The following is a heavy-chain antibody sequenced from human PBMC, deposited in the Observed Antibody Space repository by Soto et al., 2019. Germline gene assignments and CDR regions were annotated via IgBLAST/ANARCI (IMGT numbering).Heavy chain of an antibody. CDR2: IYYSGIT. Sequence: TLSLTFTVSGGSISSGGYDWSWIRQHPGKVLEWIGYIYYSGITYYNPSLKSRVTISVDTSKNQFSLKLSYVTAADTAVYYCARDDMVRGVIITPLDWGQGTLVTVSS. CDR3: ARDDMVRGVIITPLD. V-gene: IGHV4-31*03. J-gene: IGHJ4*02. D-gene: IGHD3-10*01. CDR1: GGSISSGGYD.